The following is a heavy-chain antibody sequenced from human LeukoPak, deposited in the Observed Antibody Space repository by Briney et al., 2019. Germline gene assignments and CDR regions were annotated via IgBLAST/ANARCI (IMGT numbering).Heavy chain of an antibody. J-gene: IGHJ4*02. CDR1: GFTFSSYS. Sequence: GGSLRLSCAASGFTFSSYSMNWVRQAPGKGLEWVSSISSSSSYIYYADSVKGRFTISRDNAKNSLYLQMNSLRAEDTAVYYCARLAVAGTIDYWGQGTLVTVSS. V-gene: IGHV3-21*04. D-gene: IGHD6-19*01. CDR2: ISSSSSYI. CDR3: ARLAVAGTIDY.